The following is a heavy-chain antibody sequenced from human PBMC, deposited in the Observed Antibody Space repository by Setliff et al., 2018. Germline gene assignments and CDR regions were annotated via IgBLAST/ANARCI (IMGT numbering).Heavy chain of an antibody. CDR1: GGSLSDYY. D-gene: IGHD3-3*01. CDR2: INHSGST. V-gene: IGHV4-34*01. Sequence: SETLSLTCTVYGGSLSDYYWSWIRQPPGKGLEWIVEINHSGSTNYSPSLKSRVTISVDISKNQLSLKLSSVTAADTAAYYCRFWDGSYKNDYWGQGTLVTVSS. J-gene: IGHJ4*02. CDR3: RFWDGSYKNDY.